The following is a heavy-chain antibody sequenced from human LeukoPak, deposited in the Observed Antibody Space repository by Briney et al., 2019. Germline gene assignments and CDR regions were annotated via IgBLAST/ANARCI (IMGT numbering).Heavy chain of an antibody. CDR2: ISSSSSYI. J-gene: IGHJ3*02. Sequence: GGSLRLSCAASGFTFSSYSMNWVRQAPGKGLEWVSSISSSSSYIYYADSVKGRFTISRDNAKNSLYLQMNSLRAEDTAVYYCARAGELGLLRLTRAHAFDIWGQGTMVTVSS. CDR3: ARAGELGLLRLTRAHAFDI. D-gene: IGHD3-3*01. V-gene: IGHV3-21*01. CDR1: GFTFSSYS.